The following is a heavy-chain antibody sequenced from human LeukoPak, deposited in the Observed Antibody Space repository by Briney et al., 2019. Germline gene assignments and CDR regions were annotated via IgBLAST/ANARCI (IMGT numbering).Heavy chain of an antibody. CDR2: IGTRSSSK. J-gene: IGHJ6*03. V-gene: IGHV3-21*01. CDR1: GFTFSSYW. Sequence: GGSLRLSCAASGFTFSSYWMHWVRQAPGKGLEWVSSIGTRSSSKYYADSLKGRFTISRDNAKNSLYLQMNSLRAEDTAVYYCAREQYGHQDMDVWGKGTTVTVSS. CDR3: AREQYGHQDMDV. D-gene: IGHD3-10*01.